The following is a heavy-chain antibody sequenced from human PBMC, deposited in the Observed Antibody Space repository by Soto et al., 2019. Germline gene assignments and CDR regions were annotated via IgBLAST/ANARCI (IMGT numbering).Heavy chain of an antibody. CDR2: ISYDGSNK. V-gene: IGHV3-30*18. CDR1: GFTFSSYG. D-gene: IGHD2-15*01. CDR3: AKSGRQYYFDY. J-gene: IGHJ4*02. Sequence: PGGSLRLSCAASGFTFSSYGMHWVRQAPGKGLEWVAVISYDGSNKYYADSVKGRFTISRDNSKNTLYLQMNSLRAEDTAVYYCAKSGRQYYFDYWGQGTLVTVSS.